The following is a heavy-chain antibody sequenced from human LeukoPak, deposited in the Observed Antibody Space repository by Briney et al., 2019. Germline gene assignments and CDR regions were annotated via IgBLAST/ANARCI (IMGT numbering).Heavy chain of an antibody. CDR3: ATKQWLAPPPDS. CDR2: INNDGTVT. CDR1: GLTFSKYW. V-gene: IGHV3-74*01. J-gene: IGHJ4*02. Sequence: PGGSLRLSCAASGLTFSKYWMLWVRHAPGKGLESVSRINNDGTVTTYADSVKGRFTVSRDNAENTMFLQMNSVRDEDTAVYYCATKQWLAPPPDSWGQGTPVTVSS. D-gene: IGHD6-19*01.